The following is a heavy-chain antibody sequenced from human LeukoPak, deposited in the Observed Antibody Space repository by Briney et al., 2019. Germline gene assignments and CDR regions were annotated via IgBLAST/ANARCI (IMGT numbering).Heavy chain of an antibody. CDR3: ATAGDWNDWPH. D-gene: IGHD1-1*01. V-gene: IGHV4-59*01. Sequence: SETLSLTCSVSGGSIRSDYWSWIRLPPGKGLEWIGYVHHTGTTNYNPSLKSRVTISLDTSKNQFSLRLTSVSAADTGVYYCATAGDWNDWPHWGQGTLVTVSS. J-gene: IGHJ4*02. CDR2: VHHTGTT. CDR1: GGSIRSDY.